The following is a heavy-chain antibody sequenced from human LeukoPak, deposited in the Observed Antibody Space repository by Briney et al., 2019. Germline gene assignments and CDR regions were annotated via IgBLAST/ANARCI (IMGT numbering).Heavy chain of an antibody. V-gene: IGHV3-48*01. CDR3: ARDSGRYGYYMDV. CDR2: ISGSSGDL. J-gene: IGHJ6*04. Sequence: QAGGSLRLSCAASGFTFSTHRMNWVRQAPGKGLEWVADISGSSGDLHYADSVTGRFTISRDNAKDSVYLQMNSLRVEDTAVYYCARDSGRYGYYMDVWGKGTTVTVSS. D-gene: IGHD1-26*01. CDR1: GFTFSTHR.